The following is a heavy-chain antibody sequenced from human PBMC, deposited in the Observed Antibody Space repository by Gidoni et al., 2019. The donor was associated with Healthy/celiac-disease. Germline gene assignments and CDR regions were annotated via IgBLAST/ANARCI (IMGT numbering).Heavy chain of an antibody. J-gene: IGHJ5*02. CDR3: ARQPDQWLDQTNWFDP. CDR2: IDPSDSYT. CDR1: GYSFTSYW. V-gene: IGHV5-10-1*03. Sequence: EVQLVQSGAEVKKPGESLRISCKGSGYSFTSYWISWVRQMPGKGLEWMGRIDPSDSYTNYSPSFQGHVTISADKSISTAYLQWSSLKASDTAMYYCARQPDQWLDQTNWFDPWGQGTLVTVSS. D-gene: IGHD6-19*01.